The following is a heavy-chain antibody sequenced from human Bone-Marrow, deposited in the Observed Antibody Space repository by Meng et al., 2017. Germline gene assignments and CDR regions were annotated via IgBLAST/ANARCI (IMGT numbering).Heavy chain of an antibody. D-gene: IGHD5-18*01. CDR3: ARTVQLWLMGFDY. V-gene: IGHV4-39*07. CDR2: IYYSGST. CDR1: GGSISSSSYY. J-gene: IGHJ4*02. Sequence: SETLSLTCTVSGGSISSSSYYWGWIRQPPGKGLEWIGSIYYSGSTYYNPSLKSRVTISVDTSKNQFSLKLSSVTAADTAVYYCARTVQLWLMGFDYWGQGTRVTVSS.